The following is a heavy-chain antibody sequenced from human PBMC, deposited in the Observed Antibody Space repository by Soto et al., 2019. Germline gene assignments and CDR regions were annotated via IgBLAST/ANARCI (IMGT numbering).Heavy chain of an antibody. D-gene: IGHD6-13*01. V-gene: IGHV5-51*01. J-gene: IGHJ5*01. CDR1: GYSFTSYW. CDR3: SISSISSSGNHYNLFDS. CDR2: IYPGDSDT. Sequence: GESLKISCEGSGYSFTSYWIGWVRQMPGKGLEWMGIIYPGDSDTRYSPSFQGQVTISADKSISTAYLQWSSLKASHTAMYYCSISSISSSGNHYNLFDSSSQRTLVTVSS.